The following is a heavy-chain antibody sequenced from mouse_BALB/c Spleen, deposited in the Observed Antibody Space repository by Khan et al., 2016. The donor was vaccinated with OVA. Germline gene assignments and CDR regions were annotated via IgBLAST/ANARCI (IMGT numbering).Heavy chain of an antibody. CDR3: ARDVSRYNYAIDY. J-gene: IGHJ4*01. Sequence: EVQLQESGPGLVKPSQSLSLTCTVTGYSITSDYAWNWIRQFPGNKLEWMGYISSSGSTNYNPALKSRISINRDTSKNQFFLQLNSVTTEDTATYYCARDVSRYNYAIDYWGQGTSVTVSS. CDR2: ISSSGST. CDR1: GYSITSDYA. V-gene: IGHV3-2*02. D-gene: IGHD1-3*01.